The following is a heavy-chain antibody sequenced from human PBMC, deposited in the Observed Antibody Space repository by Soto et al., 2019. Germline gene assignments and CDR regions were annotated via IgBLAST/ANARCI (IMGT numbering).Heavy chain of an antibody. D-gene: IGHD2-2*01. Sequence: QVQLVQSGAEVKKPGASVKVSCKASGYTFTSSDITWVRQATGQGLEWMGWMNPNSGNTGYAQKFQGRVTMTRNTSRRTAYIELRSLRSEDTAVYYCARGGCIGTSCYPYYSAMDVWGQWTTVKVSS. CDR1: GYTFTSSD. CDR2: MNPNSGNT. V-gene: IGHV1-8*01. J-gene: IGHJ6*02. CDR3: ARGGCIGTSCYPYYSAMDV.